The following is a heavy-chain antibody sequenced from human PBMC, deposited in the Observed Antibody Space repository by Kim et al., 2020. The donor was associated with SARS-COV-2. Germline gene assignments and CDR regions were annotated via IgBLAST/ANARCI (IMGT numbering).Heavy chain of an antibody. CDR1: GGSFSGYY. V-gene: IGHV4-34*01. CDR2: INHSGST. Sequence: SETLSLTCAVYGGSFSGYYWSWIRQPPGKGLEWIGEINHSGSTNYNPSLKSRVTISVDTSKNQFSLKLSSVTAADTAVYYCARVRQSLPYYYGMDVWGQGTTVTVSS. J-gene: IGHJ6*02. CDR3: ARVRQSLPYYYGMDV.